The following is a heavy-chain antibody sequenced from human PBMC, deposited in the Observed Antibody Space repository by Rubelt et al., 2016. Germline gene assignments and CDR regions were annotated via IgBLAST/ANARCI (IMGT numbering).Heavy chain of an antibody. CDR3: ARDRVAVRGCFDS. V-gene: IGHV3-33*01. CDR1: GFTFSNYG. J-gene: IGHJ5*01. Sequence: GRSLRLSCAASGFTFSNYGMHWVRQAPGKGLEWVAIIWYDGGNKYYADSMKGRFTISRDNSKNTLYLQMNSLRVEDTGVYYCARDRVAVRGCFDSWGQGTLVTVSS. CDR2: IWYDGGNK. D-gene: IGHD6-6*01.